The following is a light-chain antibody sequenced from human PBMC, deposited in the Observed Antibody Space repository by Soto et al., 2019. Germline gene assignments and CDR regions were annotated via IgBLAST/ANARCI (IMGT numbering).Light chain of an antibody. CDR2: GAS. CDR3: QQYHIWPPWT. Sequence: IVMTHSPATLSVSPWERATLSCGASQSVRSNLAWYQKKPGQAPRLLIFGASTRATGIPARFSGSGSGTEFTLTISSLQSEDFAVYYCQQYHIWPPWTSGQGTKVDIK. V-gene: IGKV3-15*01. CDR1: QSVRSN. J-gene: IGKJ1*01.